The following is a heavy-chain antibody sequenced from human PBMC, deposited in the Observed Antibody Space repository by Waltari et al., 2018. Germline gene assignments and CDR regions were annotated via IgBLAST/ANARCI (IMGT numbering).Heavy chain of an antibody. CDR2: IHSSGTP. V-gene: IGHV4-59*01. CDR1: VGSLHPYY. J-gene: IGHJ4*02. CDR3: ARVSAAGGTRLFDY. Sequence: QVQLQESGPGLVKPSEALSLTCTVSVGSLHPYYWHWIRQPPAKGLGWIGFIHSSGTPTYTPSLKSRVTISIDTSKNQFSLNLSSVTAADTAVYYCARVSAAGGTRLFDYWGQGTLVTVSS. D-gene: IGHD6-13*01.